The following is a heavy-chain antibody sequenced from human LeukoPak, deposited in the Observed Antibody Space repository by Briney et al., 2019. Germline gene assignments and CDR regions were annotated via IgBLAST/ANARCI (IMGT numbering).Heavy chain of an antibody. D-gene: IGHD6-13*01. Sequence: SVKVSCKASGGTFSSYAISWVRQAPGQGLEWMGGIIPIFGTANYAQKFQGRVTITADESTSTAYMELSSLRSEDTAVYYCARDRFGIAAAGTGLDAFDIWGQGTMVTVSS. V-gene: IGHV1-69*01. CDR3: ARDRFGIAAAGTGLDAFDI. CDR2: IIPIFGTA. CDR1: GGTFSSYA. J-gene: IGHJ3*02.